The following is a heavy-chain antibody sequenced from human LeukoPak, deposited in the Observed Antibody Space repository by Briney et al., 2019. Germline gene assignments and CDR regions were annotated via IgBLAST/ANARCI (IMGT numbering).Heavy chain of an antibody. CDR3: ARDNYLLFQWGAFDI. Sequence: PGGSLRLSCAASGFTFSRYSMNWVRQAPGKGLEWVSSISIGNTYIYYADSVKGRFTISRDNAKNSLYLQLNSLRAEDTAVYYCARDNYLLFQWGAFDIWGQGTMVTVSS. CDR1: GFTFSRYS. CDR2: ISIGNTYI. V-gene: IGHV3-21*03. D-gene: IGHD2/OR15-2a*01. J-gene: IGHJ3*02.